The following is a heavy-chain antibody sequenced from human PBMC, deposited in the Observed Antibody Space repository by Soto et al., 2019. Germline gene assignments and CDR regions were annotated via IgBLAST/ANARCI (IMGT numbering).Heavy chain of an antibody. J-gene: IGHJ4*01. CDR3: ARVAYGNGWIFDH. CDR1: GFTFSNYW. CDR2: IKQDGSEK. D-gene: IGHD6-19*01. V-gene: IGHV3-7*01. Sequence: GGALRLSCAASGFTFSNYWMSRVRQAPGKGLEWVANIKQDGSEKYYVDSVKGRFTLSRDNAQNSLQLQMNSLRAEDTAIYFCARVAYGNGWIFDHWGQGTLVTVSS.